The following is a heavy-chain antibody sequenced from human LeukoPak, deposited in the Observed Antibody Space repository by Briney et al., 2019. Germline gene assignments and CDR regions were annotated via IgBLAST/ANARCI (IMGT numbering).Heavy chain of an antibody. CDR1: GGTFSSYA. CDR2: IIPIFGTA. D-gene: IGHD3-22*01. Sequence: ASVKVSCKESGGTFSSYAISWVRQAPGQGLEWMGGIIPIFGTANYAQKFQGRVTITADESTSTAYMELSSLRSEDTAVYYCARGFSGYLDYWGQGTLVTVSS. V-gene: IGHV1-69*13. J-gene: IGHJ4*02. CDR3: ARGFSGYLDY.